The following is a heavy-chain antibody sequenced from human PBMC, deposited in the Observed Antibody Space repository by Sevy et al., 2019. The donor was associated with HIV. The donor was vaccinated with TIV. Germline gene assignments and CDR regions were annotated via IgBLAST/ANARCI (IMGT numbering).Heavy chain of an antibody. CDR2: ISGSSKYI. CDR3: ASGLRFLEWPLDY. Sequence: GGSLRLSCAASGFTFSSYSMNWVRQAPGKGLEWVSSISGSSKYIYYADSVKGRFTISRDNAKNSLYLKLNSLRAEDTALYYCASGLRFLEWPLDYWGQGTLVTVSS. D-gene: IGHD3-3*01. CDR1: GFTFSSYS. J-gene: IGHJ4*02. V-gene: IGHV3-21*06.